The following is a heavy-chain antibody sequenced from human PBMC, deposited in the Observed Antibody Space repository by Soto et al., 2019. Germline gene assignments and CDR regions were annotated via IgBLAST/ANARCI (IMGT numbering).Heavy chain of an antibody. CDR3: TRDKYRDMEV. CDR2: TYYRSKWFS. J-gene: IGHJ6*02. CDR1: GDSVSSNSAT. Sequence: SQTLSLTCAISGDSVSSNSATWNWIRQSPSRGLEWLGRTYYRSKWFSDYAVSVKSRININPDTPKNQFYLQLNSVTPEDTAVYYCTRDKYRDMEVWGQGTTVTVSS. D-gene: IGHD3-10*01. V-gene: IGHV6-1*01.